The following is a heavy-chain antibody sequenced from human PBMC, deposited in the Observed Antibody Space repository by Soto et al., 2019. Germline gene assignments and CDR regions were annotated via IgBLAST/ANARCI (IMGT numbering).Heavy chain of an antibody. CDR3: AKDHIVLMVYAAFYYYYGMDV. D-gene: IGHD2-8*01. CDR1: GFTFIGYG. J-gene: IGHJ6*02. CDR2: ISYDGSNK. Sequence: PGGSLRLSCAASGFTFIGYGMHWVRQAPGKGLEWVAVISYDGSNKYYADSVKGRFTISRDNSKNTLYLQMNSLRAEDTAVYYCAKDHIVLMVYAAFYYYYGMDVWGQGTTVTVSS. V-gene: IGHV3-30*18.